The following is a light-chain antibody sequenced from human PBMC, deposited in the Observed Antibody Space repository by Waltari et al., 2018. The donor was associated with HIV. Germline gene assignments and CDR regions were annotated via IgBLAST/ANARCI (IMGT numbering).Light chain of an antibody. CDR1: SPNIGRNH. V-gene: IGLV1-51*01. J-gene: IGLJ2*01. CDR3: GTWDSSLSAVL. Sequence: QSVLTQPPSVAAAPGQKVTISCSGSSPNIGRNHVFWYPQLPGTAPKLLIYDNTKRPSGIPDRFSGSKSGTLATLGITGLQTGDEADYYCGTWDSSLSAVLFGGGTKLTVL. CDR2: DNT.